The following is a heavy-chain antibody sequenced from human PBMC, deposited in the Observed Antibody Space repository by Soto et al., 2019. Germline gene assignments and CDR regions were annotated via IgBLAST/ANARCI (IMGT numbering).Heavy chain of an antibody. D-gene: IGHD3-10*01. CDR3: ARDRVVRGGIIYYYGMDV. Sequence: ASVKVSSKAAGYTFTGYYMHWVRQAAGQGLEWMGWMNPNSGGTNYAQKFQGRVTMTRDTSISTAYVELSRLRSDDTAVYYCARDRVVRGGIIYYYGMDVWGQGTTVTVSS. J-gene: IGHJ6*02. CDR1: GYTFTGYY. V-gene: IGHV1-2*02. CDR2: MNPNSGGT.